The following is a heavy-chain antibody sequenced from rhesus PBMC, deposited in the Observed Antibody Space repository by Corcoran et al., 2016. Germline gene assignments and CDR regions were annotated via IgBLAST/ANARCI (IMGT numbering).Heavy chain of an antibody. CDR3: ARDGMGYCTSTTCYLHNRFDV. CDR2: IDGNRAST. D-gene: IGHD2-2*01. V-gene: IGHV4-73*01. CDR1: GGSITGYY. Sequence: QVKLQQWGEGLVKPSETLSLTCAVYGGSITGYYWSWIRQPPVKGLEWIGNIDGNRASTNYNPSLKNRVTISKDTSKNQFSLKRSSVTAADTAVYYCARDGMGYCTSTTCYLHNRFDVWGPGVLVTVSS. J-gene: IGHJ5-1*01.